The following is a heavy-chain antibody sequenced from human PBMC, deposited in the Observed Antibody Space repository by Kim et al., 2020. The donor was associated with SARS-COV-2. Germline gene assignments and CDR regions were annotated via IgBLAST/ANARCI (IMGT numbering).Heavy chain of an antibody. Sequence: GGSLRLSCAASGFTFSSYEMNWVRQAPGKGLEWVSYISSSGSTIYYADSVKGRFTISRDNAKNSLYLQMNSLRAEDTAVYYCARDDRVAYYSSSWYRPRPGGYYCYGMDVWGQGTTVTVSS. V-gene: IGHV3-48*03. J-gene: IGHJ6*02. CDR1: GFTFSSYE. CDR3: ARDDRVAYYSSSWYRPRPGGYYCYGMDV. D-gene: IGHD6-13*01. CDR2: ISSSGSTI.